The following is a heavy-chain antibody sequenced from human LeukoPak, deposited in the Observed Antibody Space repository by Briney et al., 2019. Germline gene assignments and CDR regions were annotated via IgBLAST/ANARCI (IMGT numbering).Heavy chain of an antibody. Sequence: GGSLRLSCAASGFAFPSYAISRGRQAPGKGLEWVSAISASGSDAYYADSVKGRFTVSRDNSKKTVNLQMNSLRAEDTAVYYGARGWSYFDYWGQGALVTVSS. CDR1: GFAFPSYA. J-gene: IGHJ4*02. CDR3: ARGWSYFDY. CDR2: ISASGSDA. D-gene: IGHD2-15*01. V-gene: IGHV3-23*01.